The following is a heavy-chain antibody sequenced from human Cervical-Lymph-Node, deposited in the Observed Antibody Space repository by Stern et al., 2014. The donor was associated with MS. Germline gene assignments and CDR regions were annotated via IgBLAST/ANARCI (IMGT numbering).Heavy chain of an antibody. V-gene: IGHV3-9*01. CDR1: GFKFDDYA. CDR3: VQDHTPNYYDRTGAFHN. CDR2: ISWNSGRV. Sequence: EEQLVEPGGGLIQPGRSLRLSCEASGFKFDDYAMHWVRQVPGKGLEWASSISWNSGRVVYVDSVKGRFTISRDNAKNSLYLQMNSLRPEDTALYYCVQDHTPNYYDRTGAFHNWGQGTLVTVSS. J-gene: IGHJ4*02. D-gene: IGHD3-16*01.